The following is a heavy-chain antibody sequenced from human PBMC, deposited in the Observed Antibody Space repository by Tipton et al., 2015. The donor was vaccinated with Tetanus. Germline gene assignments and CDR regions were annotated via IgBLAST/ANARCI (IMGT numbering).Heavy chain of an antibody. V-gene: IGHV4-39*01. CDR2: IYYTGST. CDR1: GGSVSSSTYY. D-gene: IGHD5/OR15-5a*01. CDR3: ARHEESTDYCDN. Sequence: TLSLTCTVSGGSVSSSTYYWGWIRQPPGKGLEWLGTIYYTGSTYYSPSLKSRFTLSVDSSKNQFSLKLTSVTAADTAVYFCARHEESTDYCDNWGQGTLVTVSS. J-gene: IGHJ4*02.